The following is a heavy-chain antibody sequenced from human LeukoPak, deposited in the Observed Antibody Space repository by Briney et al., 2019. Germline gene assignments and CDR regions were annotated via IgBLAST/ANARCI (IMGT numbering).Heavy chain of an antibody. CDR3: ARGYDSSAYYPFNY. Sequence: SETLSLTCAVYGRSFSGYYWSWIRQPPGKGLEWIGEINHSGSTNYNPSLKSRVTISVDTSKNQFSLKLSSVTAADTAVYYCARGYDSSAYYPFNYWGQGTLVTVSS. V-gene: IGHV4-34*01. D-gene: IGHD3-22*01. CDR1: GRSFSGYY. CDR2: INHSGST. J-gene: IGHJ4*02.